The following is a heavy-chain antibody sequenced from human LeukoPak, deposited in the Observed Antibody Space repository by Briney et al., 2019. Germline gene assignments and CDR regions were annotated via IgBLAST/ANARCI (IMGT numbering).Heavy chain of an antibody. J-gene: IGHJ5*02. Sequence: SETLSLTCAVYGGSFSGYYWSWIRQPPGKGLEWIGEINHSGSTNYNPSLKSRATISVDTSKNQFSLKLSSVTAADTAVYYCARGPRVTARYCTNGVCPGGWFDPWGQGTLVTVSS. CDR1: GGSFSGYY. D-gene: IGHD2-8*01. CDR2: INHSGST. V-gene: IGHV4-34*01. CDR3: ARGPRVTARYCTNGVCPGGWFDP.